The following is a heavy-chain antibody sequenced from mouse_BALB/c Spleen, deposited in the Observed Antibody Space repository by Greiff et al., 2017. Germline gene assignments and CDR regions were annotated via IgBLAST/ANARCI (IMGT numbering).Heavy chain of an antibody. Sequence: DVKLQESGGGLVQPGGSLKLSCAASGFDFSRYWMSWVRQAPGKGLEWIGEINPDSSTINYTPSLKDKFIISRDNAKNTLYLQMSKVRSEDTALYYCARQDYGYLAWFAYWGQGTLVTVSA. CDR3: ARQDYGYLAWFAY. CDR1: GFDFSRYW. CDR2: INPDSSTI. D-gene: IGHD1-2*01. V-gene: IGHV4-1*02. J-gene: IGHJ3*01.